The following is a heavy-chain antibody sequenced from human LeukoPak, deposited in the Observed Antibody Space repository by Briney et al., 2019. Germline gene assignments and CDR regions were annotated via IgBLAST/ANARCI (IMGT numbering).Heavy chain of an antibody. V-gene: IGHV1-69*06. Sequence: GASVKVSCKASGGTFNSYAISWVRQAPGQGLEWMGGIIPIFGTTNYARKFRGRVTLTADKSTRTAYMELSSLRSEDTAVYYCARDNDSRDPLHFDYWGQGTLVTVSS. J-gene: IGHJ4*02. D-gene: IGHD3-16*01. CDR1: GGTFNSYA. CDR2: IIPIFGTT. CDR3: ARDNDSRDPLHFDY.